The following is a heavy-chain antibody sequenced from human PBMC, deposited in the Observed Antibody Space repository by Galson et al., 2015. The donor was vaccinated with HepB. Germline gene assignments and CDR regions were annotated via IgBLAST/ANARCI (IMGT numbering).Heavy chain of an antibody. CDR1: GFTFSSYA. CDR2: ISSNGGST. Sequence: SLRLSCAASGFTFSSYAMHWVRQAPGKGLEYVSAISSNGGSTYYANSVKGRFTISRDNSKNTLYLQMGSLRAEDMAVYYCARVGYCSSTSCYRAFDYWGQGTLVTVSS. V-gene: IGHV3-64*01. D-gene: IGHD2-2*02. J-gene: IGHJ4*02. CDR3: ARVGYCSSTSCYRAFDY.